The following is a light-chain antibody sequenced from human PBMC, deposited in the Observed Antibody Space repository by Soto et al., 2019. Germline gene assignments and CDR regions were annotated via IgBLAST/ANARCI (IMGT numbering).Light chain of an antibody. J-gene: IGLJ2*01. CDR3: SSYTSSSTRVV. CDR2: DVS. V-gene: IGLV2-14*01. Sequence: QSALTQPASVSGSPVQSITISCTGTSSDVGGYNYVSWYQQHPGKAPKLMIYDVSTRPSGVSNRFSGSKSGNTASLTISGRQAEDEADYYCSSYTSSSTRVVFGGGTKVTVL. CDR1: SSDVGGYNY.